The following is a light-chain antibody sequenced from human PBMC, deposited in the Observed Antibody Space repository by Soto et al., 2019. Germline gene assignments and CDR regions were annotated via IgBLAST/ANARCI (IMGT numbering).Light chain of an antibody. CDR2: SYN. J-gene: IGLJ3*02. CDR3: ASWNDRLHGWV. Sequence: QSVLTQPPSASGTPGQRGTISCSRSSSDIGSDTINWYQQFPGAAPKFLISSYNKRPSGVPDRFSGSRSGTSASLAISGLQPEDEADYYCASWNDRLHGWVFGGGTKVTVL. V-gene: IGLV1-44*01. CDR1: SSDIGSDT.